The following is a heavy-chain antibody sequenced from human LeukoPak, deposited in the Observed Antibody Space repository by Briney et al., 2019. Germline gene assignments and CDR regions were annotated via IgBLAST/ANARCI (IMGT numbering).Heavy chain of an antibody. CDR3: AGESHFQLRLLPDY. V-gene: IGHV1-69*04. CDR2: IIPIFGIA. D-gene: IGHD4-17*01. Sequence: ASVKVSCKASGGTFSSYAISWVRQAPGQGLGWMGRIIPIFGIADYAQKFQGRVTITADKSTSTAYMELSSLRSEDTAVYYCAGESHFQLRLLPDYWGQGTLVTVSS. J-gene: IGHJ4*02. CDR1: GGTFSSYA.